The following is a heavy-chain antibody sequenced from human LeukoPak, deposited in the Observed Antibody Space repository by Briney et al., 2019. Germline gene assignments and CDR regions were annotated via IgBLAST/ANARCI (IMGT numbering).Heavy chain of an antibody. CDR1: GGSFSGYY. J-gene: IGHJ5*02. Sequence: SETLSLTCAVYGGSFSGYYWSWIRQPPGKGLEWIGEINHSGSTNYNPSLKSRVTISVDTSKNQFFLKLSSVTAADTAVYYCARGRRIFGVFWTVDPWGQGTLVTVSS. V-gene: IGHV4-34*01. CDR3: ARGRRIFGVFWTVDP. CDR2: INHSGST. D-gene: IGHD3-3*01.